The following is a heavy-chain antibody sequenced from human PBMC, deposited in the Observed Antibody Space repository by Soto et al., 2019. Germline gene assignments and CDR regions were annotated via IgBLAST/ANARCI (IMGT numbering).Heavy chain of an antibody. CDR3: ARDPDRRWADRLSGAFDI. Sequence: QVQLVESGGGVGQPGRSLRLSCAASGFTFSSYGMHWVRQAPGKGLEWVAVIWYDGSNKYYADSVKGRFTISRDNSKNTLYLQMNSLRAEDTAVYYCARDPDRRWADRLSGAFDIWGQGTMVTVSS. D-gene: IGHD3-10*01. V-gene: IGHV3-33*01. CDR2: IWYDGSNK. J-gene: IGHJ3*02. CDR1: GFTFSSYG.